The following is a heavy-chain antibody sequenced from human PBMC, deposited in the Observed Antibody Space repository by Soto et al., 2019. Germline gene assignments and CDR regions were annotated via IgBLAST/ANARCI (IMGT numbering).Heavy chain of an antibody. D-gene: IGHD2-15*01. Sequence: SATLSLTCSLLGNSVSDTPYYLGWIRPSPEKGLEWIGSISHDGHAYYNPSLKSRVTLFADTSRNQFSLKMKSVTVADTALYFCARQVYGTPAASSWFHPWGQGPPVTVSA. CDR2: ISHDGHA. CDR1: GNSVSDTPYY. CDR3: ARQVYGTPAASSWFHP. J-gene: IGHJ5*02. V-gene: IGHV4-39*01.